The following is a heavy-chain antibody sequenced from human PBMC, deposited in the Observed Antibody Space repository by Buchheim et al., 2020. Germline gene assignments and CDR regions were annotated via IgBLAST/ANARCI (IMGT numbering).Heavy chain of an antibody. CDR1: GFSFRGSG. CDR2: LWLNGATQ. CDR3: ARSVTTFDRFDV. D-gene: IGHD3-3*01. V-gene: IGHV3-33*03. J-gene: IGHJ5*02. Sequence: QLMQSGGSVVQPGTSLRLPCVASGFSFRGSGLHWVRQAPGKGLEWVALLWLNGATQNYADTVKGRFTISRDSSHNTLYLEMNNLRDEDTAMYYCARSVTTFDRFDVWGQGTL.